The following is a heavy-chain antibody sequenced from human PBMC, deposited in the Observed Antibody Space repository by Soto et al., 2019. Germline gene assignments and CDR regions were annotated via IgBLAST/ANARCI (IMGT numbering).Heavy chain of an antibody. J-gene: IGHJ5*02. V-gene: IGHV1-8*01. Sequence: ASVKVSCKASGYSSTNNDVSWVRQATGQGLEWMGWMNPGSGDTGYAQKFQGRVTMTRDISIATAYMELSSLRSDDTAIYYCARMETFGSLNWFDPWGQGTLVTVSS. D-gene: IGHD3-16*01. CDR2: MNPGSGDT. CDR3: ARMETFGSLNWFDP. CDR1: GYSSTNND.